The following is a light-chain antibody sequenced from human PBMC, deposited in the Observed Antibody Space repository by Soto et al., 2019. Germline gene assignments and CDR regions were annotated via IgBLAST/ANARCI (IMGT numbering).Light chain of an antibody. J-gene: IGKJ4*01. Sequence: EIVLTQSPATLSLSPGERATLSCRASQSVSSYLAWYQQKPGQAPRLLIYDASNRATGIPARFSGSGSGTDFTLTISSLEPEDFAVYYCQQRSNWLLTLGGWTKVEIK. CDR1: QSVSSY. CDR2: DAS. V-gene: IGKV3-11*01. CDR3: QQRSNWLLT.